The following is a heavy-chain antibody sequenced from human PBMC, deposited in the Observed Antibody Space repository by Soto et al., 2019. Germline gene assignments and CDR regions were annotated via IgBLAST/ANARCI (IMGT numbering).Heavy chain of an antibody. CDR2: ISGSGGST. Sequence: PGGSLRLSCAASGFTFSSYAMSWVRQAPGKGLEWVSAISGSGGSTYYADSVKGRFTISRDNAKNSLYLQMNSLRAEDTAVYYCARELSSWYGWAFDIWGQGTMVTVSS. J-gene: IGHJ3*02. V-gene: IGHV3-23*01. CDR1: GFTFSSYA. D-gene: IGHD6-13*01. CDR3: ARELSSWYGWAFDI.